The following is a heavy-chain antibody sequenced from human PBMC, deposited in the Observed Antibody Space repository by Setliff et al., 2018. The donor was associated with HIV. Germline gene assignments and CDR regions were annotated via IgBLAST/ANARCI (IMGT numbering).Heavy chain of an antibody. J-gene: IGHJ6*02. V-gene: IGHV3-74*01. CDR3: ARGVRGVVNGMDV. D-gene: IGHD3-10*01. CDR2: ISGSGTTT. Sequence: TGGSLRLSCAAPGFTFTNYWMAWIRQAPGKGLDYVSAISGSGTTTYYADSVKGRFTIARDNAKNTLYLQMNSLRAEDTAVYYCARGVRGVVNGMDVWGQGTTVTVSS. CDR1: GFTFTNYW.